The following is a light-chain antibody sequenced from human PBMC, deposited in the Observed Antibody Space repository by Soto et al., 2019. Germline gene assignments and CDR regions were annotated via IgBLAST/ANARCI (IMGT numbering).Light chain of an antibody. CDR1: QSVSSS. J-gene: IGKJ1*01. Sequence: ETVMTQSPATLSVSPGERATLSCRASQSVSSSLAWYQQKPGQAPRLLIYSASTRATGVPGRFSGSGSGTEFTLTISSLQSEDFAVYYCQQYNNWPRTFGQWTKVEIK. V-gene: IGKV3-15*01. CDR3: QQYNNWPRT. CDR2: SAS.